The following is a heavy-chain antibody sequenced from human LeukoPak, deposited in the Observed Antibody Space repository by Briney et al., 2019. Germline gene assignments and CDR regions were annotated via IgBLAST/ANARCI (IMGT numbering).Heavy chain of an antibody. V-gene: IGHV3-21*01. J-gene: IGHJ4*02. CDR3: ARIASGDAYSSSWYYFDN. D-gene: IGHD6-13*01. Sequence: PGGSPRLSCAASGFTFSSYSMNWVRQAPGKGLEWVSSISSSSSYIYYADSVKGRFTISRDNAKNSLYLQMNSLRAEDTAVYYCARIASGDAYSSSWYYFDNWGQGTLVTISS. CDR2: ISSSSSYI. CDR1: GFTFSSYS.